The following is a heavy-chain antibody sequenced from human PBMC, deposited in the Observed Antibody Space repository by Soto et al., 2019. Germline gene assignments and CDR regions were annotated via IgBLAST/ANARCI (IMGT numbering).Heavy chain of an antibody. CDR2: INAGNGNK. CDR3: ALGWYYDFWSCYSSYDY. V-gene: IGHV1-3*01. CDR1: GYTFTSYA. J-gene: IGHJ4*02. Sequence: GASVKVSCKASGYTFTSYAMHWVRQAPGQRLEWMGWINAGNGNKKYSQKFQGRVTITRDTSASTAYMELSSLRSEDTAVYYCALGWYYDFWSCYSSYDYCGPGTLVTLSS. D-gene: IGHD3-3*01.